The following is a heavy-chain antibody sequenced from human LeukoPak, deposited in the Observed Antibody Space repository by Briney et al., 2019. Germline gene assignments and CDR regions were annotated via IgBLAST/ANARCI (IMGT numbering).Heavy chain of an antibody. CDR2: INPSGGST. V-gene: IGHV1-46*01. D-gene: IGHD3-3*01. Sequence: GASVKVSCKASGYTFTSYYMHWVRQAPGHGLEWMGIINPSGGSTSYAQRFQGRVTMTRDTSTSTVYMELSSLRSEDTAVYYCARDGDDFWSGLPRDYGMDVWGQGTTVTVSS. CDR1: GYTFTSYY. J-gene: IGHJ6*02. CDR3: ARDGDDFWSGLPRDYGMDV.